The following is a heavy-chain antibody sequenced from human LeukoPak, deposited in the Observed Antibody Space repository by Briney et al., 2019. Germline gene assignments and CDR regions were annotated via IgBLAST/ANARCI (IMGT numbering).Heavy chain of an antibody. J-gene: IGHJ4*02. CDR3: ARSYGDYPSFDY. D-gene: IGHD4-17*01. CDR1: GGSISSYY. Sequence: PSETLSLTCTVSGGSISSYYWSWIRQPPGKGLEWIGYIYTSGSTNYNPSLKSRVTISVDTSKNQFSLKLSSVTAADTAVYYCARSYGDYPSFDYWGQGTLVTVSS. V-gene: IGHV4-4*09. CDR2: IYTSGST.